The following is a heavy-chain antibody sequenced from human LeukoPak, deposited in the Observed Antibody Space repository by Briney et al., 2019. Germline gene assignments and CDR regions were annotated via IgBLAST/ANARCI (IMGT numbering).Heavy chain of an antibody. CDR3: ARSSGTDSGWWYWFDP. J-gene: IGHJ5*02. CDR2: ISGSGSYT. CDR1: GFTVSDYS. D-gene: IGHD6-19*01. V-gene: IGHV3-23*01. Sequence: GGSLRLSCAASGFTVSDYSMSWVRQAPGKGLEWVSAISGSGSYTDYADSVRGRFTISRDNPKNTLYLQMNSLRAEDTAVYYCARSSGTDSGWWYWFDPWGQGTLVTVSS.